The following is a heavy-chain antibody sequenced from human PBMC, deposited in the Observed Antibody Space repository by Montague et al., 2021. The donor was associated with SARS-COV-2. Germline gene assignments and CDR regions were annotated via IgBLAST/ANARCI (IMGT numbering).Heavy chain of an antibody. D-gene: IGHD3-22*01. CDR2: IYHSGST. J-gene: IGHJ4*02. CDR3: ASSYDSTGHVGY. Sequence: SETLSLTCTVSGFSISTGYYWGWIRQPPGKGLEWIGSIYHSGSTYYNPSLKSRVTISVDTSKNQFSLKLSFVTAADTAVYYCASSYDSTGHVGYWGQGTLVTVSS. V-gene: IGHV4-38-2*02. CDR1: GFSISTGYY.